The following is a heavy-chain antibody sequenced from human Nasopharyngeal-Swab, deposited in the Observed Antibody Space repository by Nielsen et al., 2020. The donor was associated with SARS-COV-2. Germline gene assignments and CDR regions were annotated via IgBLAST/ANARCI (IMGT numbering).Heavy chain of an antibody. CDR3: ARHDHTIVRAIDY. Sequence: SETLSLTCAVYGGSFSGYYWSWIRQPPGKGLEWIGSIYYSGSTYYNPSLKSRVTISVDTSKNQFSLKLSSVTAADTAVYYCARHDHTIVRAIDYWGQGTLVTVSS. D-gene: IGHD3-3*01. J-gene: IGHJ4*02. V-gene: IGHV4-34*01. CDR1: GGSFSGYY. CDR2: IYYSGST.